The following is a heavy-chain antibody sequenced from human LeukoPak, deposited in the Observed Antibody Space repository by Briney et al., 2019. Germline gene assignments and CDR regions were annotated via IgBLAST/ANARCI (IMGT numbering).Heavy chain of an antibody. CDR1: GFTFSSYW. CDR3: ARDSTYGFIDY. V-gene: IGHV3-7*01. D-gene: IGHD4-17*01. Sequence: GGSLRLSCAASGFTFSSYWMSWVRQAPGKGLEWVANIKQDGSEKYYVDSVKGRFTIPRDNAKNSLYLQMNSLRAEDTAVYYCARDSTYGFIDYWGQGTLVTVSS. J-gene: IGHJ4*02. CDR2: IKQDGSEK.